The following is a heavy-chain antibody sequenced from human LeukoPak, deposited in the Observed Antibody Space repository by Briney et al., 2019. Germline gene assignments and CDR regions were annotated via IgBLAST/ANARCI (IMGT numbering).Heavy chain of an antibody. V-gene: IGHV1-2*02. D-gene: IGHD1-26*01. J-gene: IGHJ4*02. CDR2: INPNSGGT. CDR1: GYTFTGYY. Sequence: ASVKVSCKASGYTFTGYYMHWVRQAPGQGLEWMGWINPNSGGTNYAQKFQGRVTMTRDTSISTAYMELSRLRSDDTAVYYCARDHVGSYGRYFDYWGQGTLVTVSS. CDR3: ARDHVGSYGRYFDY.